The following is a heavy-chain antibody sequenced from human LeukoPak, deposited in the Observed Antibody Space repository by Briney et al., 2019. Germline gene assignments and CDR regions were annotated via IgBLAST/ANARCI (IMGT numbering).Heavy chain of an antibody. D-gene: IGHD2-21*02. V-gene: IGHV3-13*04. CDR1: GFTFSTYD. CDR3: ARSKRYCGGDCSLDY. Sequence: GGSLRLSRAASGFTFSTYDMHWVRQVRGKGLEWVSGIGTSNDTFYSGSVKGRFTISRENAKNSLHLQMNSLRAGDTAVYYCARSKRYCGGDCSLDYWGQGTLVTVSS. J-gene: IGHJ4*02. CDR2: IGTSNDT.